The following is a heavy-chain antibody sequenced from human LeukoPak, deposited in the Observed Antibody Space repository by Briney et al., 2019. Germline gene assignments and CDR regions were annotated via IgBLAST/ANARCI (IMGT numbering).Heavy chain of an antibody. CDR2: IYHTGNT. J-gene: IGHJ6*03. CDR3: ARDANGSDRHYYHMDV. D-gene: IGHD6-25*01. Sequence: KTSETLSLTCAVSGGSITSANWWSWVRQSPGKGLEWIGEIYHTGNTNYNPSLNSRVSISLDTSKNQFSLRLTSVTAADTAVYFCARDANGSDRHYYHMDVWGKGTTVTVSS. CDR1: GGSITSANW. V-gene: IGHV4-4*02.